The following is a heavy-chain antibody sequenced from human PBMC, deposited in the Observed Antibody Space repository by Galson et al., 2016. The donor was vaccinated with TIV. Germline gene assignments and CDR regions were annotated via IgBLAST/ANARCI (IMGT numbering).Heavy chain of an antibody. D-gene: IGHD3-16*01. CDR1: GFAFSAYA. CDR3: AKGRGWDFGGWFDS. J-gene: IGHJ5*01. CDR2: IIGNGGHT. V-gene: IGHV3-23*01. Sequence: SLRLSCAASGFAFSAYAMHWVRQAPGKGLEWVSLIIGNGGHTYYSDSVKGRFTISRDNSKNTMYLQMKSLRAGDTAVYYCAKGRGWDFGGWFDSWGQGTLVTVSS.